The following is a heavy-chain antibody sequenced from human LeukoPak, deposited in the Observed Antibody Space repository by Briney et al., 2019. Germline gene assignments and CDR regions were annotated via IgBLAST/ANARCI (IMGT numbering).Heavy chain of an antibody. CDR2: IIPILGIA. V-gene: IGHV1-69*04. J-gene: IGHJ4*02. CDR3: ARGRPYYGSGSYPRGAFDY. D-gene: IGHD3-10*01. Sequence: EASVKVSCKASGGTFSSYAISWVRQAPGQGLEWMGRIIPILGIANYAQKFQGRVAITADKSTSTAYMELSSLRSEDTAVYYCARGRPYYGSGSYPRGAFDYWGQGTLVTASS. CDR1: GGTFSSYA.